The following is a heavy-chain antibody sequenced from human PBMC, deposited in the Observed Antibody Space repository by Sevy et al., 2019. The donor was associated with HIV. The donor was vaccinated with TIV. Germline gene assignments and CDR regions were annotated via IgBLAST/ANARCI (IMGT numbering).Heavy chain of an antibody. Sequence: GGSLRLSCAASGFTFSSYAMNWVRQAPGKGLEWVSAISGSGGSTYYADSVKGRLTRPRDNTENTLYLQMNSLRAEDTAVYYWAVKAGDSRCYSYYFDSWGQGTLVTVSS. CDR3: AVKAGDSRCYSYYFDS. J-gene: IGHJ4*02. CDR2: ISGSGGST. CDR1: GFTFSSYA. D-gene: IGHD2-15*01. V-gene: IGHV3-23*01.